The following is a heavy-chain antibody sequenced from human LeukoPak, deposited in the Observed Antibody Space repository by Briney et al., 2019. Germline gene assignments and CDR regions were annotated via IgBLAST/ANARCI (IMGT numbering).Heavy chain of an antibody. V-gene: IGHV4-39*07. CDR3: ARESTYYDSSGSYAFDI. Sequence: SETLSLXCTVSGGSISSSSYYWGWIRQPPGKGLEWIGSIYYSGSTNYNPSLKSRVTISVDTSKNQFSLKLSSVTAADTAVYYCARESTYYDSSGSYAFDIWGQGTMVTVSS. CDR1: GGSISSSSYY. D-gene: IGHD3-22*01. J-gene: IGHJ3*02. CDR2: IYYSGST.